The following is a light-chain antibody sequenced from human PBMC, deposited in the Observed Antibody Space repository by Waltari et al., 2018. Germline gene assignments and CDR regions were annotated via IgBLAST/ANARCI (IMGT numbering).Light chain of an antibody. J-gene: IGLJ1*01. Sequence: SYELTQPPSVSVSPGQTASITCSGDKLGDKYACWYQQKPGQSPVLVIYQDSERPSGIPERFSGSNSGNTATLTISGTQAMDEADYYCQAWDSSTVAVFGTGTKVTVL. V-gene: IGLV3-1*01. CDR3: QAWDSSTVAV. CDR1: KLGDKY. CDR2: QDS.